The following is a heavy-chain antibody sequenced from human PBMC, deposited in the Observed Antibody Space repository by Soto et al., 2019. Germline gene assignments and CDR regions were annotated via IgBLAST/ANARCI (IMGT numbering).Heavy chain of an antibody. CDR3: ARDDCSSPSCYVY. V-gene: IGHV3-23*01. CDR1: GFTFSSYA. J-gene: IGHJ4*02. Sequence: GGSLRLSCAASGFTFSSYAMRWVRQAPGKGLEWVAAIKGGGSKTYYADSVKGRFTISRDNAKNTLDLQMDSLRAEDTGVYFCARDDCSSPSCYVYWGQGTPVTVSS. CDR2: IKGGGSKT. D-gene: IGHD2-2*01.